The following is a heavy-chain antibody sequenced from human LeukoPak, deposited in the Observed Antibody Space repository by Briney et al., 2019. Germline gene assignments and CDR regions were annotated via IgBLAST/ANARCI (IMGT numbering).Heavy chain of an antibody. CDR2: ISANNGDT. CDR1: GYTFTSYG. D-gene: IGHD1-1*01. Sequence: ASVKVSCKASGYTFTSYGISWVRQAPGQGLEWMGWISANNGDTDYPPKLQDRVTMTTDTYTSTAYMELRSLRSDDAAMYYCARESHETREDYWGQGTLVTVSS. J-gene: IGHJ4*02. V-gene: IGHV1-18*01. CDR3: ARESHETREDY.